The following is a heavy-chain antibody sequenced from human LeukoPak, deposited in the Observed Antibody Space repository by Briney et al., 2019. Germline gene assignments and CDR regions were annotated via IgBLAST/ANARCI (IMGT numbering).Heavy chain of an antibody. Sequence: KPSETLSLTCTVSGGSISSYYWSWIRQPAGKGLEWIGRIYTSGSTNYNPSLKSRVTISVDTSKNQFSLKLSSVTAADTAVYYCARDNPSPGIAAPEYFQHWGQGTLVTVSS. CDR1: GGSISSYY. CDR2: IYTSGST. CDR3: ARDNPSPGIAAPEYFQH. D-gene: IGHD6-13*01. J-gene: IGHJ1*01. V-gene: IGHV4-4*07.